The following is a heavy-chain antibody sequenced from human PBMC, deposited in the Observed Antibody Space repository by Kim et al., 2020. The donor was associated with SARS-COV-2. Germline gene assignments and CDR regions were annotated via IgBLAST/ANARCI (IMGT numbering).Heavy chain of an antibody. J-gene: IGHJ4*02. V-gene: IGHV3-9*01. CDR2: ISWNRGSI. CDR3: AKDLRHYDSSLFLDY. CDR1: GFTFDDYA. D-gene: IGHD3-22*01. Sequence: GGSLRLTCAASGFTFDDYAMHWVRQAPGKGLEWVSGISWNRGSIGYADSVKGRFTISRDNAKNSLYLQMNSLRAEDTALYYCAKDLRHYDSSLFLDYWGQGTLVTVSS.